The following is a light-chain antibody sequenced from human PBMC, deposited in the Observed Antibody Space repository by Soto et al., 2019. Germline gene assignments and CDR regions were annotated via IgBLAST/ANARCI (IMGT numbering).Light chain of an antibody. J-gene: IGKJ3*01. CDR2: GAS. V-gene: IGKV3-20*01. CDR3: QQYGSSPLFT. Sequence: EIALTQSPGTLSLSPGERATRACRASQSVSSSNLAWYQQKPGQAPRLLIYGASSRATGIPDRFSGSGSGTDFTLTISSLEPEDFAVYYCQQYGSSPLFTFGPGTKVDIK. CDR1: QSVSSSN.